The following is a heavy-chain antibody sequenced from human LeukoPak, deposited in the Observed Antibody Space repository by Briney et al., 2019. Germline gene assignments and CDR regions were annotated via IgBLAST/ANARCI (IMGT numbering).Heavy chain of an antibody. CDR1: GYTFTSYY. CDR3: ARWLGEYYFDY. V-gene: IGHV1-46*01. Sequence: ASVKVSCKASGYTFTSYYMHWVPQAPGHGLEWMGIINPSGGSTSYAQKFQGRVTMTRDTSTSTVYMELSSLRSEDTAVYYCARWLGEYYFDYWGQGTLVTVSS. J-gene: IGHJ4*02. CDR2: INPSGGST. D-gene: IGHD5-12*01.